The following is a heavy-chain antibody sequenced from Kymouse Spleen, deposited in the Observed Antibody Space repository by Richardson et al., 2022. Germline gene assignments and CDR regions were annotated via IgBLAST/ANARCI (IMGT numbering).Heavy chain of an antibody. J-gene: IGHJ6*02. V-gene: IGHV4-34*01. CDR2: INHSGST. D-gene: IGHD6-13*01. Sequence: QVQLQQWGAGLLKPSETLSLTCAVYGGSFSGYYWSWIRQPPGKGLEWIGEINHSGSTNYNPSLKSRVTISVDTSKNQFSLKLSSVTAADTAVYYCARGVAAAGTGYYGMDVWGQGTTVTVSS. CDR1: GGSFSGYY. CDR3: ARGVAAAGTGYYGMDV.